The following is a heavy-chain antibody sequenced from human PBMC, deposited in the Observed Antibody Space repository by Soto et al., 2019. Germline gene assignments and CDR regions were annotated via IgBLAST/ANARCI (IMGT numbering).Heavy chain of an antibody. J-gene: IGHJ4*02. CDR2: IYWDDVQ. CDR1: GFSPSTSGVG. D-gene: IGHD2-15*01. V-gene: IGHV2-5*02. CDR3: AHSPCTGGTCFLFDS. Sequence: QITLKESGPTLVKPTQTLTLTCSISGFSPSTSGVGVGWIRQPPGKSLEWLALIYWDDVQRDNPSLETRLTITKDNLRSQVVLTMTNMDLVDTATYYCAHSPCTGGTCFLFDSWGQGTLVTVSS.